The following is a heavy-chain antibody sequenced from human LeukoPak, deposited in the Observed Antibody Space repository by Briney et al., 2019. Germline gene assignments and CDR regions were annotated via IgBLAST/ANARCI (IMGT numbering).Heavy chain of an antibody. CDR3: TRDSGTYNWLDP. CDR1: GFTFSDSA. D-gene: IGHD1-26*01. Sequence: GGSLRLSFAASGFTFSDSAIHWVRQASGKGLEWIGLMDKKFNGFVTAYAASVRGRFTISRDDSQNTAYLQMDSLKTEDTALYYCTRDSGTYNWLDPWGEGSLLTVSS. J-gene: IGHJ5*02. V-gene: IGHV3-73*01. CDR2: MDKKFNGFVT.